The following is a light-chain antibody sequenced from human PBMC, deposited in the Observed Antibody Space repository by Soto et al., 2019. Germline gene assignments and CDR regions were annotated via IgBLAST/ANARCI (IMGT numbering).Light chain of an antibody. CDR3: QHYGSSLWT. Sequence: EIVLTQSPGTLSLSPGERATLSCRASQSVSSSYLAWYQQKPGQAPRLLIYGASSRATGIPDRFSGSGSGTDFTLTISRPEPEDFAVYYCQHYGSSLWTFGQGTKVDIK. CDR1: QSVSSSY. CDR2: GAS. J-gene: IGKJ1*01. V-gene: IGKV3-20*01.